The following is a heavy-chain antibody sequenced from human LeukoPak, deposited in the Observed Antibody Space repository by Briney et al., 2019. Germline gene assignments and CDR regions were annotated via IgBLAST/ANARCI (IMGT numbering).Heavy chain of an antibody. CDR1: GYTFTGYY. D-gene: IGHD3-22*01. J-gene: IGHJ4*02. CDR2: INPNSGGT. V-gene: IGHV1-2*06. CDR3: ARGYYDSSGYYSDY. Sequence: ASVKVSCKASGYTFTGYYMHWVRQAPGQGLEWMGRINPNSGGTNYARKFQGRVTMTRDTSISTAYMELSRLRSDDTAVYYCARGYYDSSGYYSDYWGQGTLVTVSS.